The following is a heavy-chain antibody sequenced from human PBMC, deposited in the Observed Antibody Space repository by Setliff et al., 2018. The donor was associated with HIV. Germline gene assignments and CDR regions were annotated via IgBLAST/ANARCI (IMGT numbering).Heavy chain of an antibody. CDR3: ARGAWFGDYGMDV. D-gene: IGHD3-10*01. CDR2: IYTSGST. V-gene: IGHV4-61*02. CDR1: GGSISSGSYY. J-gene: IGHJ6*02. Sequence: PSETLSLTCTVSGGSISSGSYYWSWIRQPAGKGLEWTGRIYTSGSTNYNPSLKSRVTISVDTSKNQFSLKLSSVTAADTAVYYCARGAWFGDYGMDVWGQGTTVTVSS.